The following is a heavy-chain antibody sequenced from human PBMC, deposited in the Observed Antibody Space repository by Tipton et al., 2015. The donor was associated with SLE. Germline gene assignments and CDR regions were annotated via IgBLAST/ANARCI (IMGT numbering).Heavy chain of an antibody. J-gene: IGHJ6*04. D-gene: IGHD3-3*01. V-gene: IGHV4-31*03. CDR2: IYYSGST. CDR1: GGSISSGGYY. CDR3: ARGFWSGYYGRMDV. Sequence: TLSLTCTVSGGSISSGGYYWGWIRQHPGKGLEWIGYIYYSGSTYYNPSLKSRVTISVDTSKNQFSLKLSSVTAADTAVYYCARGFWSGYYGRMDVWGKGTTVTVSS.